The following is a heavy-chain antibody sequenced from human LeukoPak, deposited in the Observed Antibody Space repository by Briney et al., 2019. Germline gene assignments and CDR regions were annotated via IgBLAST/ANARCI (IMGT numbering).Heavy chain of an antibody. J-gene: IGHJ4*02. CDR3: AKEWGYYCSGGSCYWDYFDY. CDR2: VSDSGDRT. CDR1: EFTFSSSA. V-gene: IGHV3-23*01. Sequence: GGSLRLSCAASEFTFSSSAMSWVRQAPGKGLEWVSAVSDSGDRTFYADSVRGRFTISRDNSKNTLYLQMNSLRVEDTAVYYCAKEWGYYCSGGSCYWDYFDYWGQGTLVTVSS. D-gene: IGHD2-15*01.